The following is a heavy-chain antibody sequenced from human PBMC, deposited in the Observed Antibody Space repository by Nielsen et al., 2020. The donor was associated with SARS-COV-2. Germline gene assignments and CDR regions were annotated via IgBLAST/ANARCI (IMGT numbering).Heavy chain of an antibody. CDR2: IIPIFGTA. J-gene: IGHJ4*02. V-gene: IGHV1-69*06. D-gene: IGHD6-19*01. CDR3: ARVYSSGGGPFSY. Sequence: SVKASCKASGGTFSSYAISWVRQAPGQGLEWMGGIIPIFGTANYAQKFQGRVTITADKSTSTAYMELSSLRSEDTAVYYCARVYSSGGGPFSYWGQGTLVTVSS. CDR1: GGTFSSYA.